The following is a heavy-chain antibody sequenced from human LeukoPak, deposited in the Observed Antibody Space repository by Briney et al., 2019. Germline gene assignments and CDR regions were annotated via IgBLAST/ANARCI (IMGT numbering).Heavy chain of an antibody. CDR1: GYTFTSYG. CDR3: ARDTDIVVVPAAPGY. CDR2: IGAYNGNT. J-gene: IGHJ4*02. Sequence: ASVKVSCKASGYTFTSYGISWVRQAPGQGLEWMGWIGAYNGNTNYAQKLQGRVTMTTDTSTSTAYMELRSLRSDDTAVYYCARDTDIVVVPAAPGYWGQGTLVTVSS. V-gene: IGHV1-18*01. D-gene: IGHD2-2*01.